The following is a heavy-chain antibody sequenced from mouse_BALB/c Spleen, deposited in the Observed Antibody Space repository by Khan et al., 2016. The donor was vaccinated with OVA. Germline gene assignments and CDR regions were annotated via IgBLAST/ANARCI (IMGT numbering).Heavy chain of an antibody. CDR2: ISYSGST. CDR1: GYSITSGYG. J-gene: IGHJ2*01. CDR3: ARKARIKY. D-gene: IGHD3-2*02. Sequence: EVQLVESGPGLVKPSHSLSLTCTVTGYSITSGYGWNWIRQFPGNKLGWMGYISYSGSTNYNPSLKSRISITRDTSKNQFFLQLNSVTTEDTATYYCARKARIKYWGQGTTLTVSS. V-gene: IGHV3-2*02.